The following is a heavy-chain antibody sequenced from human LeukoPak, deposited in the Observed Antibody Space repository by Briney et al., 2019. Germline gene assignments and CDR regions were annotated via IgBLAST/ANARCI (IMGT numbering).Heavy chain of an antibody. V-gene: IGHV4-30-4*08. CDR2: IYYSGST. D-gene: IGHD3-3*01. CDR3: AREIFGVARKDAFDI. J-gene: IGHJ3*02. CDR1: GGSISSGDYY. Sequence: PSETLSLTCTVSGGSISSGDYYWSWIRQPPGKGLEWIGYIYYSGSTYYNPSLKSRVTISVDTSKNQFSLKLGSVTAADTAVYYCAREIFGVARKDAFDIWGQGTMVTVSS.